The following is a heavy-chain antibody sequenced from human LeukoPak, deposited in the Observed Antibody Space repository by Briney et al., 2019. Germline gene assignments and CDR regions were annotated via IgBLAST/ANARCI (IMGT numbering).Heavy chain of an antibody. D-gene: IGHD4-17*01. V-gene: IGHV3-49*04. Sequence: GGSLRLSCAASGFTFSSYEMNWVRQAPGKGLEWVGFIRSKAYGGTTEYAASAKGRFTISRDDSKSTAYLQMNSLKTEDTAVYYCTRSKTVTTSLWSYYYYMDVWGIGTTVTISS. J-gene: IGHJ6*03. CDR1: GFTFSSYE. CDR3: TRSKTVTTSLWSYYYYMDV. CDR2: IRSKAYGGTT.